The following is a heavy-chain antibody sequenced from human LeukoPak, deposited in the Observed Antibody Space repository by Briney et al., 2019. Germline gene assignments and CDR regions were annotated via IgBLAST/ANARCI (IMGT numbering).Heavy chain of an antibody. CDR3: TTVGRRYYGSGSYYSY. J-gene: IGHJ4*02. CDR1: GFTFSSYS. CDR2: ISSSSSYI. D-gene: IGHD3-10*01. Sequence: PGGSLRLSCAASGFTFSSYSMNWVRQAPGKGLEWVSSISSSSSYIYYADSVKGRFTISRDNAKNSLYLQMNSLRAEDTAVYYCTTVGRRYYGSGSYYSYWGQGTLVTVSS. V-gene: IGHV3-21*03.